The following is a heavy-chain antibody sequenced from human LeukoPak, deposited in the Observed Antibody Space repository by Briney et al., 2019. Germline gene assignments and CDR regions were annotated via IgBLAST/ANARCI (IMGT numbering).Heavy chain of an antibody. V-gene: IGHV3-23*01. CDR2: ISGSGIST. D-gene: IGHD3-9*01. CDR3: AKGGSRRFFDWLLSPDY. CDR1: GFIFSSYA. J-gene: IGHJ4*02. Sequence: GGSLRLSCAASGFIFSSYAMSWVRQAPGKGLEWVSSISGSGISTYYADSVKGRFTMSRDNSRTTLFLQMNGLRAEDTAIYYCAKGGSRRFFDWLLSPDYWGQGTLVTVSS.